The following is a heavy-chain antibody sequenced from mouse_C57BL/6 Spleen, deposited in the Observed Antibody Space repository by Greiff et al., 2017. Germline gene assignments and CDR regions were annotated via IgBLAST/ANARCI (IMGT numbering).Heavy chain of an antibody. D-gene: IGHD1-1*01. V-gene: IGHV14-2*01. Sequence: VHVKQSGAELVKPGASVKLSCTASGFNIKDYYMHWVKQRTEQGLEWIGRIDPEDGETKYAPKFQGKATITADTSSNTAYLQLSSLTSEDTAVYYCAREYYGSSSAMDYWGQGTSVTVSS. J-gene: IGHJ4*01. CDR1: GFNIKDYY. CDR3: AREYYGSSSAMDY. CDR2: IDPEDGET.